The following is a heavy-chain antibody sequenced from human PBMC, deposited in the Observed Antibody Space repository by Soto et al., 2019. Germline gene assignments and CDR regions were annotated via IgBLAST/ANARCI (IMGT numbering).Heavy chain of an antibody. CDR3: ARGGCTTTSGDGAFYYCYMDV. V-gene: IGHV4-31*03. CDR2: IYASGST. Sequence: HVQLQESGPGLVKPSQTLSLTCTVSGASINSGDYYWNWIRQHPGKGLEWIGYIYASGSTHNNPSLQSRVSMSIATSKNQFSLNLSPVTAADTAVYYCARGGCTTTSGDGAFYYCYMDVWGKGTTVTVSS. D-gene: IGHD2-2*01. J-gene: IGHJ6*03. CDR1: GASINSGDYY.